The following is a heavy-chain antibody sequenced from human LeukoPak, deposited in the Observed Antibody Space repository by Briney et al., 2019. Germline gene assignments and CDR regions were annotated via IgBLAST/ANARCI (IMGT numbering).Heavy chain of an antibody. CDR1: GFIFSGYG. CDR3: AKEGRSGWSDFDY. J-gene: IGHJ4*02. D-gene: IGHD6-19*01. CDR2: ISYDGSNK. V-gene: IGHV3-30*18. Sequence: GGSLRLSCAASGFIFSGYGMHWVRQAPGKGLEWVAVISYDGSNKYYADSVKGRFTISRDNSKNTLFLQINSLGAEDTAVYYCAKEGRSGWSDFDYWGQGTLVTVSS.